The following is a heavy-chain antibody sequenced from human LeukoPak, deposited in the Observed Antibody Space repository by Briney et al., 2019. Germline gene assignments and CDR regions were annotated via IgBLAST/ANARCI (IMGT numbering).Heavy chain of an antibody. V-gene: IGHV3-30-3*01. J-gene: IGHJ6*02. CDR1: GFTFSTYA. D-gene: IGHD6-6*01. Sequence: QPGRSLRLSCAASGFTFSTYAMHWVRQAPGKGLEWVAVISSDGSNKYYADSVKGRFTISRDNSKNTLYLQMNRLRAEDTAVYYCARMGYSSSGYYYGMDVWGQGTTVTVSS. CDR2: ISSDGSNK. CDR3: ARMGYSSSGYYYGMDV.